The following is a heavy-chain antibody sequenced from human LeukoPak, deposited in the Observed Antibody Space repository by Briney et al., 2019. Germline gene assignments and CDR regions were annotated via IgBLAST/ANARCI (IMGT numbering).Heavy chain of an antibody. Sequence: PSETLSLTCSVSGGSISRSGHYWGWIRQSPEKGLDWLGSIYSNGNTYYNPSVKSRVTISVDTSKNQFSLKLTSVTAAETAVYYCARSATVTTGYFDYCGQGALVTVSS. CDR1: GGSISRSGHY. CDR3: ARSATVTTGYFDY. D-gene: IGHD4-17*01. J-gene: IGHJ4*02. V-gene: IGHV4-39*07. CDR2: IYSNGNT.